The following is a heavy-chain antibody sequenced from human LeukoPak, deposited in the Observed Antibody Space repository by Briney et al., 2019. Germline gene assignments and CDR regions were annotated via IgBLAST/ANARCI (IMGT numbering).Heavy chain of an antibody. CDR1: GGTFISYA. J-gene: IGHJ3*02. CDR2: IIPIFGTA. Sequence: SVTDSCKASGGTFISYAISGVRQAPGQGGEWMGGIIPIFGTANYAQKFQGRVTITADKSTSTAYMELSSLRSEDTAVYYCARDGYSYGRDAFDIWGQGTMVTVSS. D-gene: IGHD5-18*01. CDR3: ARDGYSYGRDAFDI. V-gene: IGHV1-69*06.